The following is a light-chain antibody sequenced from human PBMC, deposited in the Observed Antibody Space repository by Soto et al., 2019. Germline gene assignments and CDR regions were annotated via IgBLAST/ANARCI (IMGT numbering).Light chain of an antibody. CDR1: QSVSSSY. CDR3: QQYSSLWT. V-gene: IGKV3-20*01. Sequence: EIVLTQFPGTLSLSPGERATLSCRASQSVSSSYLAWYQQKPGQAPRLLIYGASSRATGIPDRFSGSGSGTDFTLTISRLEPEDFAVYYCQQYSSLWTFGQGTKVDI. J-gene: IGKJ1*01. CDR2: GAS.